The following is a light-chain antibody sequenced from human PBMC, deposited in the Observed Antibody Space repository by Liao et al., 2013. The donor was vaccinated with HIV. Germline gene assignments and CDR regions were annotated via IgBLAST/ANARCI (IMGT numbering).Light chain of an antibody. CDR3: QVWDSGSDHYV. CDR1: NIGSKS. CDR2: YDS. Sequence: SYELTQPPSVSVAPGKTARITCGRNNIGSKSVHWYQQKPGQAPVVVIYYDSDRPSGIPERFSGSNSGNMATLTISRVEAGDEADYYCQVWDSGSDHYVFGTGTKVTVL. J-gene: IGLJ1*01. V-gene: IGLV3-21*01.